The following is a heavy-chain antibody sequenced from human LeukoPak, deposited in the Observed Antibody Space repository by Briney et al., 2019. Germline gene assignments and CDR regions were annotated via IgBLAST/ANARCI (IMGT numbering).Heavy chain of an antibody. CDR1: GFTFSSYA. CDR3: AKGGEGFGELGFDY. CDR2: IRYDGSNK. D-gene: IGHD3-10*01. V-gene: IGHV3-30*02. Sequence: GGSLRLSCAASGFTFSSYAMHWVRQAPGKGLEWVAFIRYDGSNKYYADSVKGRFTISRDNSKNTLYLQMNSLRAEDTAVYYCAKGGEGFGELGFDYWGQGTLVTVSS. J-gene: IGHJ4*02.